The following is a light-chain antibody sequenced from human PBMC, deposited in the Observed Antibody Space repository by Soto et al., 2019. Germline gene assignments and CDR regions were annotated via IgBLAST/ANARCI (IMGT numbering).Light chain of an antibody. V-gene: IGKV3-20*01. J-gene: IGKJ1*01. CDR1: QRVGST. CDR3: QQYGSSDT. CDR2: DAS. Sequence: EIVMTQSPATLSVSPMERVTLSCRASQRVGSTLAWYRQQPGQAPRLLIYDASNRATGIPDRFIGSGSGRDFNLTISSPVPDDFAVYCCQQYGSSDTLGQGAKV.